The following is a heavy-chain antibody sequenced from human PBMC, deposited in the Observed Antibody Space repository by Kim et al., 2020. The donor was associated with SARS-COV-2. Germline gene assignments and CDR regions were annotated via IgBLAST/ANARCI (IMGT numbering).Heavy chain of an antibody. V-gene: IGHV4-59*01. CDR3: ARDKGDYYGSGSFYLGWF. J-gene: IGHJ5*01. D-gene: IGHD3-10*01. CDR2: SYYSGSS. CDR1: GDSISSYY. Sequence: SETLSLTCTVSGDSISSYYWSWIRQSPGKGLEWIGNSYYSGSSNYNPSLKSRVTMSLDTSKNQFSLKLSSVPAAETAVYYCARDKGDYYGSGSFYLGWF.